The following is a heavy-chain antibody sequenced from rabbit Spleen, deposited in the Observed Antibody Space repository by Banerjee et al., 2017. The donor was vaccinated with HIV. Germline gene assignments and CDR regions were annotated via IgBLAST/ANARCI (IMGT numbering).Heavy chain of an antibody. CDR1: GFSFGDRDV. CDR3: ARDLVGVIGWRCYQ. CDR2: INAATGRP. Sequence: QEQLVESGGGLVQPTGSLTLTCKASGFSFGDRDVMCWVRQAPGKGLEWIACINAATGRPVYATLAKGRFHISRTASTTVTLQRTSLTAADRAASFCARDLVGVIGWRCYQWGPGPLVTV. D-gene: IGHD1-1*01. V-gene: IGHV1S45*01. J-gene: IGHJ4*01.